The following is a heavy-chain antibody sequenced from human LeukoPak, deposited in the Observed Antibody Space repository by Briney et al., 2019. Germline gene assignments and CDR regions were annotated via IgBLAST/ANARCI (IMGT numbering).Heavy chain of an antibody. D-gene: IGHD3-9*01. CDR3: ARGGLRYFDWLTSAYYYMDV. CDR2: MNPNSGNT. Sequence: ASVKVSCKASGYTFTSYDINWVRQATGQGLEWMGWMNPNSGNTGYAQKFQGRVTITRNTSISTAYMELSSLRSEDTAVYYCARGGLRYFDWLTSAYYYMDVWGEGTTVTVSS. CDR1: GYTFTSYD. V-gene: IGHV1-8*03. J-gene: IGHJ6*03.